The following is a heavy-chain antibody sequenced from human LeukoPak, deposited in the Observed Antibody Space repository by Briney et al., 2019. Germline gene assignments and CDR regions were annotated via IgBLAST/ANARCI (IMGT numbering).Heavy chain of an antibody. D-gene: IGHD6-19*01. CDR3: SRSSGWLSVY. Sequence: GGSLRLSCTASGFTFGDYLMSWFRQTPGKGLEWIGFIRRKLDGGTAEYAASVKGRFTISRDDSTSIAYLQMNSLKTEDTAVYYCSRSSGWLSVYWGQGTLVTVSS. V-gene: IGHV3-49*03. CDR1: GFTFGDYL. J-gene: IGHJ4*02. CDR2: IRRKLDGGTA.